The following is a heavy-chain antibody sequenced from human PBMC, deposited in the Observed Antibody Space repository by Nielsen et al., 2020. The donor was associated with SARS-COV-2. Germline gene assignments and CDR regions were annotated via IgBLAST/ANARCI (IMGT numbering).Heavy chain of an antibody. V-gene: IGHV3-30*18. CDR2: ISYDGSNK. CDR3: AKDRVAAAYYYYGMDV. Sequence: GESLKISCSASGFTFSSYGMHWVRQAPGKGLEWVAVISYDGSNKYYADSVKGRFTISRDNSKNTLYLQMNSLRAEDTAVYYCAKDRVAAAYYYYGMDVWGQGTTVTVSS. J-gene: IGHJ6*02. CDR1: GFTFSSYG. D-gene: IGHD6-25*01.